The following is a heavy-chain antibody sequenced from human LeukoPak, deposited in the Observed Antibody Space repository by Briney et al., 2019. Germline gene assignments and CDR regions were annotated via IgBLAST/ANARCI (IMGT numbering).Heavy chain of an antibody. CDR2: IYADGST. CDR1: GFTFSSYA. Sequence: GGSLRLSCAASGFTFSSYAMHWVRQAPGKGLEWVSVIYADGSTYYADSVKGRFTVSRDNSKDTLYLQMSSLRAEDTAVYYCATSRVWPGFFDYWGQGTLVTVSS. D-gene: IGHD3-16*01. CDR3: ATSRVWPGFFDY. J-gene: IGHJ4*02. V-gene: IGHV3-53*01.